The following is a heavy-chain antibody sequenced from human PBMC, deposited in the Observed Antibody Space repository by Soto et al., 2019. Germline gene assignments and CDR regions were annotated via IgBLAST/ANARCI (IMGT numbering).Heavy chain of an antibody. V-gene: IGHV3-23*01. CDR2: ISGSGVAK. CDR3: AKDRSPGATTWNVY. J-gene: IGHJ1*01. CDR1: GFTFSSSA. D-gene: IGHD1-1*01. Sequence: GGSLRLSCVVSGFTFSSSAINWVRQAPGKGLEWVSTISGSGVAKFYADSVKGRFTISRDNSNNTVSLQMNSLRAEDAAVYYCAKDRSPGATTWNVYWGQGTLVTVSA.